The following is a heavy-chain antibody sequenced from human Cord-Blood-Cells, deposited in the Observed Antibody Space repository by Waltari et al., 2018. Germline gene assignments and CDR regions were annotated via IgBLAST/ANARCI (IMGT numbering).Heavy chain of an antibody. CDR2: IYYSWST. CDR3: ARLVAVAGLGPLDAFDI. J-gene: IGHJ3*02. Sequence: QLQLQESGPGLVTPSQTLSLTCTVSGGSISSSSYYWGWIRQPPGKGLEWIGSIYYSWSTYYNPSLKSRVTISVDTSKNQFSLKLGSVTAADTAVYYCARLVAVAGLGPLDAFDIWGQGTRVTVSS. CDR1: GGSISSSSYY. V-gene: IGHV4-39*01. D-gene: IGHD6-19*01.